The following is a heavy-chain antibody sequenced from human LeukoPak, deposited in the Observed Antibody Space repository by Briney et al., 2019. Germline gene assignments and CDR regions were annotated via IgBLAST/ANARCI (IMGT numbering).Heavy chain of an antibody. CDR1: GGTFSSYA. V-gene: IGHV1-69*13. CDR2: IIPIFGTA. J-gene: IGHJ5*02. CDR3: ARMVNFYDFWSGHYSGSFDP. D-gene: IGHD3-3*01. Sequence: SVKVSCKASGGTFSSYAISWVRQAPGQGLEWMGGIIPIFGTANYAQKFQGRVTITADESTSTAYMELSSLRSEDTAVYYCARMVNFYDFWSGHYSGSFDPWGQGTLVTVSS.